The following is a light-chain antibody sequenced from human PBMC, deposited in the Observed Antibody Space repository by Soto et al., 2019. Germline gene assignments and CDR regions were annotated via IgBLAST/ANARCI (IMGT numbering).Light chain of an antibody. CDR1: QSVSSY. Sequence: EIVLTQSPATLSLSPGERATLSCRASQSVSSYLAWYQQKPGQAPRLLIYDASNRATGIPARFSGSGSGTDFTVTISCLEPADFAVYYWQQRSNWPKAFGQGTKVEIK. CDR2: DAS. V-gene: IGKV3-11*01. J-gene: IGKJ1*01. CDR3: QQRSNWPKA.